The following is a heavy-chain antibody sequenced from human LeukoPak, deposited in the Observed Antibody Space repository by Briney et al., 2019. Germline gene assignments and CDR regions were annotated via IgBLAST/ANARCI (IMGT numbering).Heavy chain of an antibody. CDR2: IYYSGST. Sequence: SETLSLTCSVSGGSISSYYWRGIRRPPGKGLEWIGYIYYSGSTNYNPSLKSRVTISVDTSKNQFSLKLSSVTAADTAVYYCAGGLYSSGWLFDYWGQGTLVTVSS. V-gene: IGHV4-59*08. CDR3: AGGLYSSGWLFDY. CDR1: GGSISSYY. D-gene: IGHD6-19*01. J-gene: IGHJ4*02.